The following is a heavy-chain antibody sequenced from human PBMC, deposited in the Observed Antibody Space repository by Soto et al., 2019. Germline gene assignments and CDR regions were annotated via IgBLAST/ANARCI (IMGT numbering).Heavy chain of an antibody. CDR2: ISSSSSYV. V-gene: IGHV3-21*01. CDR1: GFTFSSYS. CDR3: ARGWQWLAYFDY. Sequence: GGSLRLSCAASGFTFSSYSMNWVRQAPGKGLEWVSSISSSSSYVYYADSVKGRFTISRDNAKNSLYLQMNSLRAEDTAVYYCARGWQWLAYFDYWGQGTLVTVSA. J-gene: IGHJ4*02. D-gene: IGHD6-19*01.